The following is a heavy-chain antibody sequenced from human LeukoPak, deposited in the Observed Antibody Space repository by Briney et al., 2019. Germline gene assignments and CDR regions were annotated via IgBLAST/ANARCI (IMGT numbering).Heavy chain of an antibody. J-gene: IGHJ6*03. CDR2: IYTSGST. D-gene: IGHD1-26*01. CDR1: GGSISSGSYY. Sequence: SETLSLTCTVSGGSISSGSYYWSWIRQPAGKGLEWIGRIYTSGSTNYNPSLKSRVTISVDTSKNQFSLKLSSVTAADTAVYYCAREEWELLDYYYYMDVWGKGTTVTVSS. V-gene: IGHV4-61*02. CDR3: AREEWELLDYYYYMDV.